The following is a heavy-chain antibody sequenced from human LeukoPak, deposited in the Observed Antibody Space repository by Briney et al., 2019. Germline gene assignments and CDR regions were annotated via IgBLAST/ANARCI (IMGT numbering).Heavy chain of an antibody. D-gene: IGHD2-21*02. J-gene: IGHJ4*02. CDR1: GFTLSGYS. CDR2: ISHSGKI. V-gene: IGHV3-69-1*02. CDR3: VRGGCGPRDCYSHYFDF. Sequence: GGSLRLSCAASGFTLSGYSINWVRQAPGKGLEWLSYISHSGKIYYADSVTDRFTISRDYANASQFLQITILRPKDTPVDYCVRGGCGPRDCYSHYFDFWGQGTLVTVSS.